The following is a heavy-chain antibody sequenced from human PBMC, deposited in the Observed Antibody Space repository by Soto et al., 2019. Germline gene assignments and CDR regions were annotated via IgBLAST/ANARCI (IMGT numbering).Heavy chain of an antibody. J-gene: IGHJ6*02. V-gene: IGHV3-23*01. CDR1: GFTFSSYA. Sequence: GGSLRLSCAASGFTFSSYAMSWVRQAPGKGMEWVSAISGSGGSTYYSDSVKGRFTISRDNSKNTLYLQMNSLRAEDTAVYYCAKGGSQQLVRGVLGVWGQGTTVTVSS. CDR2: ISGSGGST. CDR3: AKGGSQQLVRGVLGV. D-gene: IGHD6-13*01.